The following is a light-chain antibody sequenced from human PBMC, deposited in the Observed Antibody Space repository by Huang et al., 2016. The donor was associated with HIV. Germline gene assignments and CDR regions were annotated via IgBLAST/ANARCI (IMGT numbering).Light chain of an antibody. CDR3: QHYHTWPPRYT. Sequence: ETVMTQSPAIMSVSPGERATLSCRASQSVGSSLAWYQQKTGQPPRLLIYGGSTRAAGVPPRFSGSGSGAEFTLTISGLQSEDFAIYYCQHYHTWPPRYTFGQGTKLEIK. CDR1: QSVGSS. V-gene: IGKV3-15*01. CDR2: GGS. J-gene: IGKJ2*01.